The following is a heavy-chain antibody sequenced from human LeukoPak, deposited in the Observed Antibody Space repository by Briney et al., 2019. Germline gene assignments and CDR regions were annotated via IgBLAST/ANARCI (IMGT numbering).Heavy chain of an antibody. D-gene: IGHD6-13*01. CDR3: ARGGSTAGYYFDY. CDR2: ISYDGSNK. V-gene: IGHV3-30*03. Sequence: GRSLRLSCAASGFTFSSYGMHWVRQAPGKGLEWVAVISYDGSNKYYADSVKGRFTISRDNSKNTLYLQMNSLRAEDTAVYYCARGGSTAGYYFDYWGQGTLVTVSS. CDR1: GFTFSSYG. J-gene: IGHJ4*02.